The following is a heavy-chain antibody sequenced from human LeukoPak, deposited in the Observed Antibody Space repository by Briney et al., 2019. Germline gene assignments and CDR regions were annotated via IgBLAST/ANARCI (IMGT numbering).Heavy chain of an antibody. D-gene: IGHD6-13*01. CDR3: AREEHRLAAAGTSAFDL. CDR1: GFTFTDYW. V-gene: IGHV3-74*01. Sequence: GGSLRLSCAASGFTFTDYWMHWVRQAPGKGLAWVSHINTDGGLTNYADSVKGRFTISRDNARNTLYLQMNSPSAEDTATYFCAREEHRLAAAGTSAFDLGGQGTVVTVSP. J-gene: IGHJ3*01. CDR2: INTDGGLT.